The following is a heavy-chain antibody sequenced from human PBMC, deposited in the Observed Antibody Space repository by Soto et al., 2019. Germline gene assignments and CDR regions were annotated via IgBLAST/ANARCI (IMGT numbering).Heavy chain of an antibody. CDR3: AKVSPSNYDILTGPFDY. J-gene: IGHJ4*02. D-gene: IGHD3-9*01. Sequence: GGSLRLSCAASGFTFSSYAMSWVRQAPGKGLEWVSAISGSGGSTYYADSVKGRFTISRDNSKNTLYLQMNSLRAEDTAVYYCAKVSPSNYDILTGPFDYWGQGTLVTVSS. CDR1: GFTFSSYA. CDR2: ISGSGGST. V-gene: IGHV3-23*01.